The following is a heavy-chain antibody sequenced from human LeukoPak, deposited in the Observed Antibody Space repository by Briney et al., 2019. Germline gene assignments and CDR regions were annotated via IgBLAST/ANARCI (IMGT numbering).Heavy chain of an antibody. CDR2: ISSSSSTI. CDR3: AKVGYSSSWDWFDP. Sequence: GGSLRLSCAASGFTFSSYSMNWVRQAPGKGLEWVSYISSSSSTIYYADSVKGRFTISRDNSKNTLYLQMNSLRAEDTAVYYCAKVGYSSSWDWFDPWGQGTLVTVSS. J-gene: IGHJ5*02. D-gene: IGHD6-13*01. V-gene: IGHV3-48*01. CDR1: GFTFSSYS.